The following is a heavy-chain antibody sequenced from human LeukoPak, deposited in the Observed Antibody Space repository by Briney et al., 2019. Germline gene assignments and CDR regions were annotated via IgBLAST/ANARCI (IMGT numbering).Heavy chain of an antibody. CDR1: GFTFSDSA. Sequence: PGGSLRLSCAASGFTFSDSAIHWVRQASGKGLEWVGRIRGKGYSDPPAYAASVKGRFTISRDDSKSTAYLQMNSLKAEDTAVYSRTVPQSGGNWFDPWGPGTLVTVSS. D-gene: IGHD3-16*01. V-gene: IGHV3-73*01. CDR3: TVPQSGGNWFDP. CDR2: IRGKGYSDPP. J-gene: IGHJ5*02.